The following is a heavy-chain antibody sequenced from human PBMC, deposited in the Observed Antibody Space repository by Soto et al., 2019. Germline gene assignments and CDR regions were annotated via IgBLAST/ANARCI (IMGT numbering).Heavy chain of an antibody. D-gene: IGHD1-1*01. CDR2: INPDGSTT. V-gene: IGHV3-74*01. CDR3: TRDTTGPDDH. Sequence: GGSLRLSCAGFISGYSMIWVRQAPGKGLVWVSRINPDGSTTNYADSVKGRFTVSRDNAKNTVYLHMNSLRAEDTAVYYCTRDTTGPDDHWGQGTLVTVSS. J-gene: IGHJ4*02. CDR1: FISGYS.